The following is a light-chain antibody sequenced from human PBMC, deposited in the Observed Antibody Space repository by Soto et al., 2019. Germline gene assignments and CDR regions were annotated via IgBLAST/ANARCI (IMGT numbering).Light chain of an antibody. CDR1: QSITTY. Sequence: DIQMTQSPSSLSASVGDRITLTCRASQSITTYLNWYQQKPGKAPKLLIYSASSLQGVASSRFSGSGSGTEFTLTINSLQPEDVATYYCQQSYSTTWTFGQGTTVEIK. CDR2: SAS. CDR3: QQSYSTTWT. V-gene: IGKV1-39*01. J-gene: IGKJ1*01.